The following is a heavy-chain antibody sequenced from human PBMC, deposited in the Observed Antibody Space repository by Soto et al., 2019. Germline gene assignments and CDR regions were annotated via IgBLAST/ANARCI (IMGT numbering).Heavy chain of an antibody. D-gene: IGHD1-26*01. CDR2: INWDGGST. CDR1: GFTFDDYT. J-gene: IGHJ4*02. CDR3: AKGSGGTIRGLFDY. Sequence: EVQLVESGGVMVQPGGSLRLSCAASGFTFDDYTMHWVRQAPGKGLEWVSLINWDGGSTYYADSVKGRFTISRDNSKNSLYLQMNSLRTEDTALYYCAKGSGGTIRGLFDYWGQGTLVTVSS. V-gene: IGHV3-43*01.